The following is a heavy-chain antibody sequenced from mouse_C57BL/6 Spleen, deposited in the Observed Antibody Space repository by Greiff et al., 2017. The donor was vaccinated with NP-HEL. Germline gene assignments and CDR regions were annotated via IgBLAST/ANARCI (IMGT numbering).Heavy chain of an antibody. V-gene: IGHV1-64*01. CDR2: IHPNSGST. CDR3: ARRGTVVATPDY. CDR1: GYTFTSYW. J-gene: IGHJ2*01. Sequence: QVQLQQPGAELVKPGASVKLSCKASGYTFTSYWMHWVKQRPGQGLEWIGMIHPNSGSTNYNEKFKSKATLTVDKSSSTAYMQLSSLTSEDSAVYYCARRGTVVATPDYWGQGTTLTVSS. D-gene: IGHD1-1*01.